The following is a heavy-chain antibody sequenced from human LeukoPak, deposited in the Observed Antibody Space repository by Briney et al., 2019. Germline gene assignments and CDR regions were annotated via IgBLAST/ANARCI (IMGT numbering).Heavy chain of an antibody. CDR2: INSDGTST. J-gene: IGHJ3*02. Sequence: GGSLRLSCAASGFTVSNFWMHWVRQAPGQGLVWVSRINSDGTSTNYADSVKGRLTISRDNTKNTLYLQMNSLTVEVTAVYYCARETWSRGGDAFDIWGRGTMVTVSS. D-gene: IGHD3-10*01. CDR3: ARETWSRGGDAFDI. CDR1: GFTVSNFW. V-gene: IGHV3-74*01.